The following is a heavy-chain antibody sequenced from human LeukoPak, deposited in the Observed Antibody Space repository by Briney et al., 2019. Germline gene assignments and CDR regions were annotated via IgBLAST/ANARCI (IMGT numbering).Heavy chain of an antibody. Sequence: SVKVSCKASGGTFSSYAISWVRQAPGQGLEWMGGVIPIFGTANYAQKFQGRVTITTDESTSTAYMELSSLRSEDTAVYYCARGRGDYGGNTGFDYWGQGTLVTVSS. CDR3: ARGRGDYGGNTGFDY. CDR2: VIPIFGTA. J-gene: IGHJ4*02. D-gene: IGHD4-23*01. CDR1: GGTFSSYA. V-gene: IGHV1-69*05.